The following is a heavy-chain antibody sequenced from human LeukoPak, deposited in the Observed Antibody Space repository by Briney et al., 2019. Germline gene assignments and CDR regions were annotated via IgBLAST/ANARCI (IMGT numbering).Heavy chain of an antibody. CDR3: AKTYMWSIDAFHI. CDR1: GFTFSNYA. J-gene: IGHJ3*02. Sequence: PGGSLRLSRAASGFTFSNYAMSWVRQAPGKGLEWVSGITARADSTYYADSVKGRVTISRDNSKNTLFLQLNSLRAEDAAVYYCAKTYMWSIDAFHIWGQGTMVTVSS. CDR2: ITARADST. V-gene: IGHV3-23*01. D-gene: IGHD2-8*02.